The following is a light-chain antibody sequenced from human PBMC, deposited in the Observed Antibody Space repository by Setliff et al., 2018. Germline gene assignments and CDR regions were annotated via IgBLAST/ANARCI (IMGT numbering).Light chain of an antibody. J-gene: IGLJ1*01. CDR3: AVWDDSLTGFYV. V-gene: IGLV1-44*01. CDR2: RNS. Sequence: QSALTQPPSASGTPGQRVIISCSGSSSNIGSNTVNWYQKVPGTAPKLLIYRNSLRPSGVPDRFFGSRSGTSASLIISGLQSEDEAEYYCAVWDDSLTGFYVFGSGTKVTVL. CDR1: SSNIGSNT.